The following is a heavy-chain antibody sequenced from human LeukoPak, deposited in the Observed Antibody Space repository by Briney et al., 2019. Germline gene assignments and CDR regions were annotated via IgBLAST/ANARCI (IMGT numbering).Heavy chain of an antibody. J-gene: IGHJ4*02. D-gene: IGHD5-12*01. CDR1: GDSISSSTYY. CDR2: IYYTGST. Sequence: SETPSLTCVVSGDSISSSTYYWGWIRQPPGKGLEWIGSIYYTGSTYYNPSLKSRVTISVDTSKNQLSLTLTSVTAADTAVYYCAKHKNSGVATSYYFDYWGQGTLVTVSS. CDR3: AKHKNSGVATSYYFDY. V-gene: IGHV4-39*01.